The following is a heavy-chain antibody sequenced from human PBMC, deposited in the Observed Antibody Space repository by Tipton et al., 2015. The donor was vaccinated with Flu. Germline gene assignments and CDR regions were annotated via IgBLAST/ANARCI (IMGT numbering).Heavy chain of an antibody. CDR3: AREGPSGYGMDV. CDR1: GFTFGSYG. V-gene: IGHV3-33*01. Sequence: SLRLSCAASGFTFGSYGMHWVRQAPGKGLEWVAYLWYDGGNVHYADSVRGRFTITRDNSKNNVHLQMNNLRVADAAVYFCAREGPSGYGMDVWGQGATVTVSS. CDR2: LWYDGGNV. J-gene: IGHJ6*02.